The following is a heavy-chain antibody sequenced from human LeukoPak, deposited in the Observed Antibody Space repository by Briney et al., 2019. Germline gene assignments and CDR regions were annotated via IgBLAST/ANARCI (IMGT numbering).Heavy chain of an antibody. CDR2: INHSGST. CDR3: ARGRWYSSSRRATDWFDP. Sequence: SETLPLTCAVYGGSFSGYYWSWIRQPPGKGLEWIGEINHSGSTNYNPSLKSRVTISVDTSKNQFSLKLNSVTAADTAVYYCARGRWYSSSRRATDWFDPWGQGTLVTVSS. J-gene: IGHJ5*02. CDR1: GGSFSGYY. D-gene: IGHD6-13*01. V-gene: IGHV4-34*01.